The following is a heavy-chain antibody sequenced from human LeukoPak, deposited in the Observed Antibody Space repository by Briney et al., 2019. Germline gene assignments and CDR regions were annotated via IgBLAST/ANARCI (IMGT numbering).Heavy chain of an antibody. Sequence: ASVKVSCKASGYTFTSYGISWVRQAPGQGLEWMGWISAYNGNTNYAQKLQGRVTMTTDTSTSTAYMELSSLRSDDTAVYYCATSYCSSTSCRPRAFDIWGQGTMVTVSS. V-gene: IGHV1-18*01. CDR3: ATSYCSSTSCRPRAFDI. J-gene: IGHJ3*02. CDR1: GYTFTSYG. D-gene: IGHD2-2*01. CDR2: ISAYNGNT.